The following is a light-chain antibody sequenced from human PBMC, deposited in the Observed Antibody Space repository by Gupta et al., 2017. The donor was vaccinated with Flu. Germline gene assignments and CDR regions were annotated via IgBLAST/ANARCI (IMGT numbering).Light chain of an antibody. V-gene: IGLV2-23*01. CDR1: SSDVGSYNL. Sequence: QSARTQPASVSGSPGQSITISCTGTSSDVGSYNLVSWYQQHPGKAPKLMIYEGSKRPSGVSNRFSGSKSGNTASLTISGLQAEDEADYYCCSYAGSSTDWVFGGGTKLTVL. CDR3: CSYAGSSTDWV. CDR2: EGS. J-gene: IGLJ3*02.